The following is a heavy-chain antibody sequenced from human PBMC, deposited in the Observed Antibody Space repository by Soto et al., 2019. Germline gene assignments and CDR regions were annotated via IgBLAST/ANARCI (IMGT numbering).Heavy chain of an antibody. J-gene: IGHJ6*03. CDR2: IRSKRFGGTS. CDR3: SKIERASLSVYYYYMAV. V-gene: IGHV3-49*03. Sequence: PGGSLRLSCTTSGFTFGDFAIIWFRQAPGKGLEWVSFIRSKRFGGTSEYAASVSGRFTISRDDSKGIAYLQMDSLKTEDTALYYCSKIERASLSVYYYYMAVWGKGTTVTVSS. CDR1: GFTFGDFA.